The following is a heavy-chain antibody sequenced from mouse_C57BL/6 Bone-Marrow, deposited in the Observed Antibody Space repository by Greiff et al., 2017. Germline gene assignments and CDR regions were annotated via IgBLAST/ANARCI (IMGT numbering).Heavy chain of an antibody. V-gene: IGHV8-8*01. J-gene: IGHJ2*01. CDR3: ARIGGFLGFDY. D-gene: IGHD3-3*01. CDR1: GFSLSTSGMG. CDR2: IWWDDDK. Sequence: QVTLKVSGPGILQPSQTLSLTCSFSGFSLSTSGMGVGWIRHPSGKGLEWLAHIWWDDDKYYNQALKSRPTISKDTSKNQLFLRIATVDTADTATYYCARIGGFLGFDYWGQGTTLTVSS.